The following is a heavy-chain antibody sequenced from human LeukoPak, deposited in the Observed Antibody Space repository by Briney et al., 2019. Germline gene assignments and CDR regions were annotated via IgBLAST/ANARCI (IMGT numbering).Heavy chain of an antibody. CDR3: ARTGPARGYDYYYYMDG. J-gene: IGHJ6*03. D-gene: IGHD1-14*01. CDR1: GFTLSIYA. V-gene: IGHV3-30*03. Sequence: PGGSLRLSCATSGFTLSIYAMHWVRQAPGKGLEWVTLISYDGRNKYYLDSVKGRFTISRDNSKKTVYLQMNRLREEDTAVYYCARTGPARGYDYYYYMDGGGKGTTVTVSS. CDR2: ISYDGRNK.